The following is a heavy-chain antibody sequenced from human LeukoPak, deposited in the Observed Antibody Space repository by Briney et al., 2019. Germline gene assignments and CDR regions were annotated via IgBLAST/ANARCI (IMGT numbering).Heavy chain of an antibody. CDR3: ASGSYYYYYYMDV. Sequence: SETLSLTCAVYGGSPSGYYWSWIREPPGEGLAWIGETNHSGRINHHPSLKSRVTISVDTFKHQFSLKLSSVTAADAAVYYCASGSYYYYYYMDVWGKGTTVTISS. CDR2: TNHSGRI. J-gene: IGHJ6*03. V-gene: IGHV4-34*01. CDR1: GGSPSGYY.